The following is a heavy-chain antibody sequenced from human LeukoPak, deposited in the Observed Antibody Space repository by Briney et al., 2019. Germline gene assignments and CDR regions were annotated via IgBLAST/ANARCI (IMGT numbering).Heavy chain of an antibody. CDR1: GGSISSSSYY. V-gene: IGHV4-39*01. D-gene: IGHD4-17*01. Sequence: SETLSLTCTVSGGSISSSSYYWGWIRQPPGKGLEWIGSIYYSGSTYYNPSLKSRVTISVDTSKNQFSLKLSSVTAADTALYYCARHVSVTPWYFDLWGRGTLATVSS. CDR2: IYYSGST. CDR3: ARHVSVTPWYFDL. J-gene: IGHJ2*01.